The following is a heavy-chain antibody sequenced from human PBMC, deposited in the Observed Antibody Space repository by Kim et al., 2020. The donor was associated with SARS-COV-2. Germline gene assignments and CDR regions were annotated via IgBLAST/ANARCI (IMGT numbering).Heavy chain of an antibody. Sequence: GGSLRLSCAASGFTFSYYGMHWVRQAPGKGLEWVAVISSDGSKKFYADSVKGRFTISRESSKYTLYLQMNSLRVEDRAVYYCAREDDTSGYYYRLVFWGQGTPVTVSS. J-gene: IGHJ4*02. CDR1: GFTFSYYG. V-gene: IGHV3-33*01. CDR2: ISSDGSKK. CDR3: AREDDTSGYYYRLVF. D-gene: IGHD3-22*01.